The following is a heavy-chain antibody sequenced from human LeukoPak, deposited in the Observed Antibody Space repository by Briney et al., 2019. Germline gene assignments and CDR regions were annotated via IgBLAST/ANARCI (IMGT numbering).Heavy chain of an antibody. CDR1: GFTVSSNY. V-gene: IGHV3-7*01. CDR3: ARDVRYFDN. CDR2: INRDGSQK. Sequence: GGSLRLSCAASGFTVSSNYMSWVRQAPGKGLEWVGNINRDGSQKYYADALKGRFTISRDNAKNSLYLQMNSLRAEDTAVYYCARDVRYFDNWGQGTLVTVSS. J-gene: IGHJ4*02.